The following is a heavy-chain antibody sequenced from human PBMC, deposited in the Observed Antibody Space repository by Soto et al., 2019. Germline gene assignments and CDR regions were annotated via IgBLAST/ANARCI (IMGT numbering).Heavy chain of an antibody. D-gene: IGHD6-19*01. J-gene: IGHJ6*02. CDR3: ARGVAGTYYYYGMDG. V-gene: IGHV4-4*02. Sequence: QVQLQEPGPGLVKPSGTLSLTCAVSGGSISSSNWWSWVRQPPGKGLEWIGEIYHSGSTNYNPSLKSRVTISVDKSKIQFALKLSSVTAADTVVYYCARGVAGTYYYYGMDGWGQGTTVTVS. CDR1: GGSISSSNW. CDR2: IYHSGST.